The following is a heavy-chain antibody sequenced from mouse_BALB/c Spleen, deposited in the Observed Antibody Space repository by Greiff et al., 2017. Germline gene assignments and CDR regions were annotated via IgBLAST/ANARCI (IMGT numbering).Heavy chain of an antibody. Sequence: EVKVEESGGGLVQPGGSRKLSCAASGFTFSSFGMHWVRQAPEKGLEWVAYISSGSSTIYYADTVKGRVTISRDNPKNTLFLQMTSLRSEDTAMYYCARRGDGSSWFAYWGQGTLVTVSA. J-gene: IGHJ3*01. CDR3: ARRGDGSSWFAY. V-gene: IGHV5-17*02. CDR2: ISSGSSTI. CDR1: GFTFSSFG. D-gene: IGHD1-1*01.